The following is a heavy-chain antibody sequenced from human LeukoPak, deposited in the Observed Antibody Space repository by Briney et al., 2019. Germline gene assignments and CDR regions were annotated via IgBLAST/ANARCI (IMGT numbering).Heavy chain of an antibody. J-gene: IGHJ3*02. D-gene: IGHD1-26*01. CDR2: ISSSSSYI. CDR1: GFTFSSYS. CDR3: ARDRSGSSSVDDAFDI. V-gene: IGHV3-21*01. Sequence: GGSLRLSCAASGFTFSSYSMNWVRQAPGKGLEWVSSISSSSSYIYYADSVKGRFTISRDNAKNSLYLQMNSLRAEDTAVYYCARDRSGSSSVDDAFDIWGQGIMVTVSS.